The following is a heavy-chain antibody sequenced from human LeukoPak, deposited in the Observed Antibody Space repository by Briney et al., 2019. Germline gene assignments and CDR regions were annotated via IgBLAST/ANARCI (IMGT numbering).Heavy chain of an antibody. J-gene: IGHJ4*01. D-gene: IGHD6-13*01. CDR3: ARDGTAAGLYFDL. CDR1: GFTFTDYW. CDR2: IRQDGSEK. Sequence: GGAPRISCEVSGFTFTDYWMNWVRQAPGKGPEGVASIRQDGSEKTYVDSVKGRFTISRDNTKNSLSLQLNGLSAEDTAVYYCARDGTAAGLYFDLWGQGTLVTVSS. V-gene: IGHV3-7*01.